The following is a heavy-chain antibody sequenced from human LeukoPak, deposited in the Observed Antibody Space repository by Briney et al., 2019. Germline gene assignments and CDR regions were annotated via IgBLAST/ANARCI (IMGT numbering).Heavy chain of an antibody. CDR3: ARERPVGATPFDF. D-gene: IGHD1-26*01. J-gene: IGHJ4*02. Sequence: GGSLRLSCAASGFTVSSNYMSWVRQAPGKGLEWVSLIYSGGSTNYADSVKGRFAISRDNSKNTLHLQMNSLRAEDTAVYFCARERPVGATPFDFWGQGTLVTVSS. CDR2: IYSGGST. CDR1: GFTVSSNY. V-gene: IGHV3-66*01.